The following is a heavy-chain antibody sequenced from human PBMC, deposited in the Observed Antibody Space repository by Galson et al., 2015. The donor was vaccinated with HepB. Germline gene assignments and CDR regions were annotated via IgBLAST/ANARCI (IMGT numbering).Heavy chain of an antibody. CDR3: AREKVVVAATDYYYYGMDV. Sequence: SLRLSCAASGFTFSSYGMHWVRQAPGKGLEWVAVIWYDGSNKYYADSVKGRFTISRDNSKNTLYLQMNSLRAEDTAVYYCAREKVVVAATDYYYYGMDVWGQGTTVTVSS. D-gene: IGHD2-15*01. V-gene: IGHV3-33*08. CDR1: GFTFSSYG. J-gene: IGHJ6*02. CDR2: IWYDGSNK.